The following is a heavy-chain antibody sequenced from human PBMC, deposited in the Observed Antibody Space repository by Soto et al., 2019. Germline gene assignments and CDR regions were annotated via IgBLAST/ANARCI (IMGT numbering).Heavy chain of an antibody. CDR2: VYHSGRS. CDR3: ARISTHKYDNSGYYSPTYYFDS. J-gene: IGHJ4*02. D-gene: IGHD3-3*01. CDR1: GYSISSGYY. V-gene: IGHV4-38-2*01. Sequence: SETLSLTCDVSGYSISSGYYWGWIRQPPGKGLGWIWGVYHSGRSQYDPSLKTRVTISVDTSENQFSLKLTSVTDAEKAVYYCARISTHKYDNSGYYSPTYYFDSWSQGSMVTVSS.